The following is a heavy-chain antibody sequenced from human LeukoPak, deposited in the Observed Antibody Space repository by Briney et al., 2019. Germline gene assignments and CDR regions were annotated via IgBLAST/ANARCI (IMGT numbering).Heavy chain of an antibody. V-gene: IGHV5-51*01. Sequence: GESLTISCKGSGYSFTSYWIGWVRQMPGKGLEWMGIIYPGDSDTIYSPSFQGQVTISADKSISTAYLQWSSLKASDTAMYYCARHRGSSGWYTLFDYWGQGTLVTVSS. CDR1: GYSFTSYW. CDR2: IYPGDSDT. D-gene: IGHD6-19*01. CDR3: ARHRGSSGWYTLFDY. J-gene: IGHJ4*02.